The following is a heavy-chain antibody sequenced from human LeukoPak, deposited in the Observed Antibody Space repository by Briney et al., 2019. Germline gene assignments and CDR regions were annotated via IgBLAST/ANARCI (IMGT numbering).Heavy chain of an antibody. J-gene: IGHJ3*02. D-gene: IGHD6-6*01. CDR2: IYSGGST. Sequence: GGSLRLSCAASGFTVSSNYMSWVRQAPGKGLEWVSVIYSGGSTYYADSVKGRFTISRDNSKNTLYLQMNSLRAEDTAVYYCARDGGIAARQRAFDIWGQGTMVTVSS. CDR1: GFTVSSNY. V-gene: IGHV3-53*01. CDR3: ARDGGIAARQRAFDI.